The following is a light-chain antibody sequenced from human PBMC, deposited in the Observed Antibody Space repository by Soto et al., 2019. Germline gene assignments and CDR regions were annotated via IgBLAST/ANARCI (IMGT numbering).Light chain of an antibody. CDR3: LHYTSSPWT. Sequence: EIVLTQSPGTLSLSPGEGATLSCRASQSVSSNYLGWYQQKPGQAPRLLIYGASTRATGIPDRFSGGGSGTDFPLTSSRLEPEDFAVYYCLHYTSSPWTFGQGTKVEIK. CDR1: QSVSSNY. V-gene: IGKV3-20*01. J-gene: IGKJ1*01. CDR2: GAS.